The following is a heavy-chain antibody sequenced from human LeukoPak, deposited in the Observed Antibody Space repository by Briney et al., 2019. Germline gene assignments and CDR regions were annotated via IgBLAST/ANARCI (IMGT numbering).Heavy chain of an antibody. Sequence: GGSLRLSCAASGFIFSNYWMTWVRQAPGKGLEWVANIKQDGSEKYYVDSVKGRFTVSRDNTKNSLHLQMNSLRAEDTAVYYCAKAMDYGDYYYYYGMDVWGQGTTVTVSS. CDR2: IKQDGSEK. D-gene: IGHD4-17*01. J-gene: IGHJ6*02. CDR1: GFIFSNYW. CDR3: AKAMDYGDYYYYYGMDV. V-gene: IGHV3-7*03.